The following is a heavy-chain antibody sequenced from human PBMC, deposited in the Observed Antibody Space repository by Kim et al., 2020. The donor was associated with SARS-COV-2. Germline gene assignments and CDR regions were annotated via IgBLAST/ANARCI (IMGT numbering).Heavy chain of an antibody. D-gene: IGHD3-10*01. Sequence: ASVKVSCKASGYPFSTYGFTWVRQAPGQGLEWMGWISSYNGNTNYAQKVQGRVTMTTDTSTTTAYMELRTLRSDDTAVYYCARVWFGELSGYYYYGVDVWGQGTTVTVSS. CDR1: GYPFSTYG. J-gene: IGHJ6*02. CDR2: ISSYNGNT. CDR3: ARVWFGELSGYYYYGVDV. V-gene: IGHV1-18*01.